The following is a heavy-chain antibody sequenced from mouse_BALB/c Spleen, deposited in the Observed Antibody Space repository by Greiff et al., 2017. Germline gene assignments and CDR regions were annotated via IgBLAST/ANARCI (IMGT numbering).Heavy chain of an antibody. CDR2: ISYSGST. CDR3: ARGGYDYECFDY. J-gene: IGHJ2*01. D-gene: IGHD2-4*01. V-gene: IGHV3-2*02. CDR1: GYSITSDYA. Sequence: VQLQQSGPGLVKPSQSLSLTCTVTGYSITSDYAWNWSRQFPGNILEWVGYISYSGSTSYNPSLKSRISITRDTSKHQFFLQLNSVTTEDTATYYCARGGYDYECFDYWGQGTTLTVSA.